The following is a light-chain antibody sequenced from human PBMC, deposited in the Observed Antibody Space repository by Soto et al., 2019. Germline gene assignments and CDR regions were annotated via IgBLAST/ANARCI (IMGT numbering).Light chain of an antibody. CDR3: QQLHTYPPT. CDR2: AAS. CDR1: QDISSY. Sequence: DIQLTQSPSFLSASVGDRVTITCRASQDISSYLVWYQQKPGKAPKLLIYAASTLQSEVPSRFSGGGSGTEFTLTISSLQPEDFETYYCQQLHTYPPTFGGGTKVDIK. J-gene: IGKJ4*01. V-gene: IGKV1-9*01.